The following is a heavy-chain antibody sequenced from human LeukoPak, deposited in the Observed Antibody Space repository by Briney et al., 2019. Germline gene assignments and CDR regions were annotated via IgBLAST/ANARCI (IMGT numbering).Heavy chain of an antibody. D-gene: IGHD3-22*01. CDR2: IKQDGSEK. CDR3: ARGEDHYDSSGYVYFQH. V-gene: IGHV3-7*04. CDR1: GFTFSSYW. J-gene: IGHJ1*01. Sequence: PGGSLRLSCAASGFTFSSYWMSWVRQAPGKGLEWVANIKQDGSEKYYVDSVKGRFTISRDNAKNSLYLQMNSLRAEDTAVYYCARGEDHYDSSGYVYFQHWGQGTLVTVSS.